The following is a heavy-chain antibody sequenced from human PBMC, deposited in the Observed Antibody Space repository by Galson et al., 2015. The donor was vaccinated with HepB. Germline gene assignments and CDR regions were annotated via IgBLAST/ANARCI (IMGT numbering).Heavy chain of an antibody. Sequence: QLQLQESGSGLVKPSQTLSLTCAVSGGSISSGGYSWSWIRQPPGKGLEWIGYIYHSGSTYYNPSLKSRVTISVDRSKNQFSLKLSSVTAADTAVYYCARDPGYCSSTSCFRIYYYGMDVWGQGTTVTVSS. D-gene: IGHD2-2*01. CDR2: IYHSGST. V-gene: IGHV4-30-2*01. CDR3: ARDPGYCSSTSCFRIYYYGMDV. CDR1: GGSISSGGYS. J-gene: IGHJ6*02.